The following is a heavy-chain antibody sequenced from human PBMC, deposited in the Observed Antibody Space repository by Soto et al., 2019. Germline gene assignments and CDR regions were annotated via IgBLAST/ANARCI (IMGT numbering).Heavy chain of an antibody. Sequence: EVQLVESGGGLVQPGRSLRLSCAASGFTFDDHGMHWVRQAPGKGLEWVSGISWNSGTIGYADSVKGRFTISRDNAKNSLFLQMNSLRVEDTALYYSAKGIMITFGGVMRAADVFDIWGQGTTVTVSS. V-gene: IGHV3-9*01. CDR2: ISWNSGTI. CDR1: GFTFDDHG. CDR3: AKGIMITFGGVMRAADVFDI. J-gene: IGHJ3*02. D-gene: IGHD3-16*01.